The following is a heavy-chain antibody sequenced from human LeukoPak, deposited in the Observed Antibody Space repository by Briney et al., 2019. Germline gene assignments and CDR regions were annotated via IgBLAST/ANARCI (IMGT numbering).Heavy chain of an antibody. J-gene: IGHJ4*02. CDR3: ASLSLWFGEPDY. Sequence: PGGSLRLSCAASGFTFSTYIMNWVRQAPGKGLEWVSSISSNSSYIYYPDSLRGRFTIARDNAKNSLYLQMNSLRAEDTAVYYCASLSLWFGEPDYWGQGTLVTVSS. D-gene: IGHD3-10*01. CDR2: ISSNSSYI. CDR1: GFTFSTYI. V-gene: IGHV3-21*01.